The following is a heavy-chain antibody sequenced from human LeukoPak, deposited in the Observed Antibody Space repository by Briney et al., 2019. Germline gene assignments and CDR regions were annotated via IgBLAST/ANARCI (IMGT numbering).Heavy chain of an antibody. J-gene: IGHJ4*02. D-gene: IGHD3-16*02. CDR1: GFTFSSYW. V-gene: IGHV4-39*07. Sequence: GSLRLSCAASGFTFSSYWMSWIRQPPGKGLEWIGSIYYSGSTYYNPSLKSRVTISVDTSKNQFSLKLSSVTAADTAVYYCARDQEGVWGSYRYAFDYWGQGTLVTVSS. CDR2: IYYSGST. CDR3: ARDQEGVWGSYRYAFDY.